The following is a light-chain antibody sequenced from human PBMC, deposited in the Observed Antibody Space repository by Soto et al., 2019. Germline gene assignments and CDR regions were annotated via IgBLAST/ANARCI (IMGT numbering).Light chain of an antibody. J-gene: IGKJ1*01. V-gene: IGKV1-5*01. CDR3: QQYWT. Sequence: DIQMTQSPSTLSASVGDRVTITCRASQSISSWLAWYQQKPGKAPKLLIYDASSLESGVPSRFGGSGSGTEFTLTISSLQPDDFATYYCQQYWTFGQGTKVDI. CDR2: DAS. CDR1: QSISSW.